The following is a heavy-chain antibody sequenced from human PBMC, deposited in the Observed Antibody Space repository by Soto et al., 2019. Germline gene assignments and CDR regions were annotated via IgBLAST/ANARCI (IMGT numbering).Heavy chain of an antibody. CDR2: INHSGST. D-gene: IGHD3-10*01. V-gene: IGHV4-34*01. J-gene: IGHJ4*02. CDR3: ARGRTGYYGSGSYPPVSYFDY. Sequence: SETLSLTCAVYGGSFSGYYWSWFRQPPGKGLEWIGEINHSGSTNYNPSLKSRVTISVDTSKNQFSLKLSSVPAADTAVYYCARGRTGYYGSGSYPPVSYFDYWGQGTLVTVSS. CDR1: GGSFSGYY.